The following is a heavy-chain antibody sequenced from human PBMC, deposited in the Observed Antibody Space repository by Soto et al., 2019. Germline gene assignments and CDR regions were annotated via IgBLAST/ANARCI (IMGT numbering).Heavy chain of an antibody. CDR3: AKDVGSSPEPDAFDI. CDR1: GFTFDDYA. D-gene: IGHD1-26*01. V-gene: IGHV3-9*01. CDR2: ISWNSGSI. J-gene: IGHJ3*02. Sequence: GGSLRLSCAASGFTFDDYAMHWVRQAPGKGLEWVSGISWNSGSIGYADSVKGRFTISRDNAKNSLYLQMNSLRAEDTALYYCAKDVGSSPEPDAFDIWGQGTMVTVSS.